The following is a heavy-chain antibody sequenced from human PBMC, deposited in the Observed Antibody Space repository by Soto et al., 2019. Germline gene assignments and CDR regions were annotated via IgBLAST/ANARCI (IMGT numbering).Heavy chain of an antibody. CDR2: ISGGGGST. Sequence: GGSLRLSCAASGFTFGSYAMSWVHQAPGKGLEWVSGISGGGGSTWYGDSVKGRFTISRETSKNTLFLQMNSLRAEDTAVYYCAKQSASDVYFDYWGRGTLVTVSS. CDR1: GFTFGSYA. CDR3: AKQSASDVYFDY. V-gene: IGHV3-23*01. J-gene: IGHJ4*02.